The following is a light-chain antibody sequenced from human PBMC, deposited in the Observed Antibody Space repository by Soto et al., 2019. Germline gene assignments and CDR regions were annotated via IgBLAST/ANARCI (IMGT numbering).Light chain of an antibody. CDR3: QQYGSSPT. V-gene: IGKV3-20*01. CDR2: GAS. CDR1: QSVGTS. Sequence: EIVLTQSPDTLSLSPGERATLSCRASQSVGTSLAWYQQKPGQAPRLLIYGASSRATGIPDRFSGSGSGTDFTLTISRLEPEDFAVYYCQQYGSSPTFDQGTKVDIK. J-gene: IGKJ1*01.